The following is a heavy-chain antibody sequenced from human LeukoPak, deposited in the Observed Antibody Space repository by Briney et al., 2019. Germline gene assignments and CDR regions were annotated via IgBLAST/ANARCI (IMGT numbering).Heavy chain of an antibody. CDR1: GFTFSSYG. J-gene: IGHJ4*02. D-gene: IGHD1-26*01. CDR3: AKSSELLADY. Sequence: GRSLRLSCAASGFTFSSYGMHWVRQAPGKGLEWVAVISYDGSNKYYADSVKGRFTISRDNSKNTLYLQMNSLRAEDTAVYYCAKSSELLADYWGQGTLVTVSS. CDR2: ISYDGSNK. V-gene: IGHV3-30*18.